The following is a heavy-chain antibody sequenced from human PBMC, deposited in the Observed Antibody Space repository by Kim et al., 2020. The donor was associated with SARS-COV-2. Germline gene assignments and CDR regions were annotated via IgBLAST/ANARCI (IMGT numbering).Heavy chain of an antibody. CDR2: ISTSGGKT. CDR1: GFSIASYE. V-gene: IGHV3-48*03. J-gene: IGHJ4*01. CDR3: ARDSSGWYGRIDY. Sequence: GGSLRLSCAASGFSIASYEMNWVRQAPGKGLEWVSYISTSGGKTYYADSVKGRFTISRDNAKNSLYLQMNSLRAEDTAVYYCARDSSGWYGRIDYWGQEPWSPSPQ. D-gene: IGHD6-19*01.